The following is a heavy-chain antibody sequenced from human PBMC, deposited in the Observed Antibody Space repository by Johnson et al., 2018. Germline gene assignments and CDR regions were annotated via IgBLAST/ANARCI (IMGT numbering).Heavy chain of an antibody. CDR1: GFTFSTYG. V-gene: IGHV3-30*03. CDR2: ISYDGSIK. J-gene: IGHJ6*02. CDR3: GRDLVGERYYYYGVDV. D-gene: IGHD1-26*01. Sequence: VQLLESGGGVVQXGRSLRLSCEASGFTFSTYGMHWVRQAPGKGLEWVAIISYDGSIKYHADSLKGQFTISRDNSKSTLYLQMNSLRPEDTAVYYCGRDLVGERYYYYGVDVWGQGTTVTVSS.